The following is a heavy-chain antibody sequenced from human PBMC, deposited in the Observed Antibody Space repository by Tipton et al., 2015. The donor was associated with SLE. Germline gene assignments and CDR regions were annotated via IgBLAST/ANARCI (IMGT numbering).Heavy chain of an antibody. CDR2: IYTGGNT. J-gene: IGHJ6*03. D-gene: IGHD1-26*01. CDR1: GGSISNYY. V-gene: IGHV4-4*07. CDR3: ARGLDHSGPYYYYFFMDA. Sequence: TLSLTCTVSGGSISNYYWGWIRQPAGKGLEWIGRIYTGGNTKYNPSLKSRVTISVDKSKNQFSLKLSSVAAADTAVYYCARGLDHSGPYYYYFFMDAWGKGTTVTVSS.